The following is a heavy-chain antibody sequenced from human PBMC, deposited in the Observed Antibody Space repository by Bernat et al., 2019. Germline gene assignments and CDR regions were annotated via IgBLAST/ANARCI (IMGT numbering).Heavy chain of an antibody. CDR3: AREYGDPNYYYYGMDV. J-gene: IGHJ6*02. CDR2: INPSSGGT. D-gene: IGHD4-17*01. Sequence: QVQLVQSGAEVKKPGASVKVSCKASGYTFTGYYMHWVRQAPGQGLEWMGWINPSSGGTNYAQKFQGWVTMTRDTSISTAYMELSRLRSDDTAVYYCAREYGDPNYYYYGMDVWGQGTTVTVSS. V-gene: IGHV1-2*04. CDR1: GYTFTGYY.